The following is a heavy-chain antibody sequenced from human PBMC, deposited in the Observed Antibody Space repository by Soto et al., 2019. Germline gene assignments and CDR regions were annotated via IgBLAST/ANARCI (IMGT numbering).Heavy chain of an antibody. V-gene: IGHV4-59*12. CDR2: LYNSGSA. J-gene: IGHJ1*01. D-gene: IGHD3-9*01. Sequence: PSETLSLTCTVSGASISRYYWSWIRQSPGKGLEWIGYLYNSGSAVYNPSLKSRVTISLDTSKNQFSLHLTSVTAADTAVFYCASGLSGYYGPEYFQYWGQGTPVTVSS. CDR3: ASGLSGYYGPEYFQY. CDR1: GASISRYY.